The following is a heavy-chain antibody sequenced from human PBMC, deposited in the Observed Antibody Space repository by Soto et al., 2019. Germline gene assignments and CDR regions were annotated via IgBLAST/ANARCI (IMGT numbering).Heavy chain of an antibody. CDR1: GFTFRTYA. CDR2: IVGNGDE. J-gene: IGHJ4*02. V-gene: IGHV3-23*01. CDR3: AKDRQPDGLWPFDS. D-gene: IGHD2-8*01. Sequence: PGVPLRLSCAASGFTFRTYAMSCVRKAPGKGLEWVAGIVGNGDEYYADTVRGRFTISRDNSNNILYLQMYSLRAEDTAVYYCAKDRQPDGLWPFDSWGQGTQVTVSS.